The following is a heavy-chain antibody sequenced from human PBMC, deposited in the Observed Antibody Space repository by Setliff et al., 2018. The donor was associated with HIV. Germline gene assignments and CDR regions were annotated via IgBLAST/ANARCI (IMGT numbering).Heavy chain of an antibody. CDR1: GVTFSNYA. D-gene: IGHD6-13*01. V-gene: IGHV1-69*05. CDR2: IIPIFGTA. Sequence: ASVKVSCKASGVTFSNYAISWVRQAPGQGLEWMGGIIPIFGTANYAQKFQGRVTITTDESTITAYMELSSLRSEDTAVCYCARDTGQQLVGFDIWGQGTMVTVSS. CDR3: ARDTGQQLVGFDI. J-gene: IGHJ3*02.